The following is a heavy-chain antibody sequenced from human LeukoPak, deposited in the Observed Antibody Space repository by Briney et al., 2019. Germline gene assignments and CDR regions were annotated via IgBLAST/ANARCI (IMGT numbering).Heavy chain of an antibody. Sequence: GGSLRLSCAASGFTFSSYWMHWVRQAPGKGLEWVSVIYHGDRTYYADSVKGRFTISRDNSKNTLYLQLRSLRAEDTAVYYCARDRDDSSVLHDFDYWGQGTQVTVSS. CDR1: GFTFSSYW. V-gene: IGHV3-66*02. CDR2: IYHGDRT. D-gene: IGHD3-22*01. J-gene: IGHJ4*02. CDR3: ARDRDDSSVLHDFDY.